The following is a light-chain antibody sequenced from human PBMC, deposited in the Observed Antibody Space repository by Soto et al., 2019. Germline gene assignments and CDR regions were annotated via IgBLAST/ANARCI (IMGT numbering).Light chain of an antibody. CDR3: HRSFSVPYT. J-gene: IGKJ2*01. CDR2: AAS. V-gene: IGKV1-39*01. CDR1: RSIGTN. Sequence: DIQMTQSPSSLSAPVGDRVIITCRASRSIGTNLNSYQQKPGRAPKLLVFAASTLQYGVPSRFSGRGSGTDCTLNISSLQPEDFSIYSCHRSFSVPYTFGQGTRLE.